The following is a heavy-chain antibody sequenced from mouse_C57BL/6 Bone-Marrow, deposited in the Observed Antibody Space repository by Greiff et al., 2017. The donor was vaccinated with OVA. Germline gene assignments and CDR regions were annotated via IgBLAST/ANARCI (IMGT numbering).Heavy chain of an antibody. CDR1: GFTFSNYW. J-gene: IGHJ4*01. CDR2: IRLKSDNYAT. V-gene: IGHV6-3*01. CDR3: TGGDY. Sequence: EVQLVESGGGLVQPGGSMKLSCVASGFTFSNYWMNWVRQTPEKGLEWVAQIRLKSDNYATHYAVSVKGRFTISRDDSKSSVYLQKNNVGAEGTRIYYCTGGDYWGQGTSVTVSA.